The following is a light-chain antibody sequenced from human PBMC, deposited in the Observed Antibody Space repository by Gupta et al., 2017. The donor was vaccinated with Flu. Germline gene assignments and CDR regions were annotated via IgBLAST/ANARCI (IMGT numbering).Light chain of an antibody. CDR1: QSISSW. Sequence: DIQMTQSPSTLSASVGDRVTITCRASQSISSWLAWYQQKPGKAPKLLIYKAPSLESGVPSRFSGSGSGTEFTLTISSLQPDDFATYYCQQYNSYRYSFGQGTKLEIK. CDR3: QQYNSYRYS. CDR2: KAP. V-gene: IGKV1-5*03. J-gene: IGKJ2*03.